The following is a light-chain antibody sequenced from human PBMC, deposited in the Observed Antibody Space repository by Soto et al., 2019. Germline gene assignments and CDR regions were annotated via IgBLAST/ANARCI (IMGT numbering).Light chain of an antibody. Sequence: DFQMTPSPSTLSASVVDRVTITCRASQNIRSRLAWFQQKPGKAPKLLIYDASSLESGVQQRFSGSGSGTEFTLTIRSLQTDDFSTYYCQQYHSYWTFGQGTKVDIK. V-gene: IGKV1-5*01. CDR1: QNIRSR. J-gene: IGKJ1*01. CDR2: DAS. CDR3: QQYHSYWT.